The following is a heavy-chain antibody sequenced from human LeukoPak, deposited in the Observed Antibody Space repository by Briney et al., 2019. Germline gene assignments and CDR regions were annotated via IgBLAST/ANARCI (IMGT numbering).Heavy chain of an antibody. CDR3: ARDWFVWGSYRPFDY. V-gene: IGHV3-48*03. D-gene: IGHD3-16*02. J-gene: IGHJ4*02. CDR2: ISSSGSTI. CDR1: GFTFSSYE. Sequence: GGSLRLSCAASGFTFSSYEMNWVRQAPGKGLEWVSYISSSGSTIYYADSVKGRFTISRDNAKNSLYLQMNSLRAEDTAVYYCARDWFVWGSYRPFDYWGQGTLVTVSS.